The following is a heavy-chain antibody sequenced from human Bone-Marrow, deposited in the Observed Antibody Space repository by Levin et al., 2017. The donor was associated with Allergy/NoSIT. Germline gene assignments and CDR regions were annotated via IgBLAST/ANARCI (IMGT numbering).Heavy chain of an antibody. J-gene: IGHJ4*02. Sequence: GGSLRLSCKGSGYSFTSYWIGWVRQMPGKGLEWMGIIYPGDSDTRYSPSFQGQVTISADKSISTAYLQWSSLKASDTAMYYCARRRGIAAAGRYYFDYWGQGTLVTVSS. D-gene: IGHD6-13*01. CDR1: GYSFTSYW. V-gene: IGHV5-51*01. CDR3: ARRRGIAAAGRYYFDY. CDR2: IYPGDSDT.